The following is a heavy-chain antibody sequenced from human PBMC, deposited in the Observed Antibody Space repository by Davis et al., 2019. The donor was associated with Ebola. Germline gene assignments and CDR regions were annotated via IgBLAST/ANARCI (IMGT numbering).Heavy chain of an antibody. Sequence: GESLKISCAASGFTFSTYSMSWVRQAPGKGLEWVSSISSDSDYIYYADSAKGRFTISRDNAKNSLYLQMNSLRAEDTAVYYCAREGSGYDGWGQGTLVTVSS. D-gene: IGHD5-12*01. CDR1: GFTFSTYS. CDR3: AREGSGYDG. CDR2: ISSDSDYI. V-gene: IGHV3-21*01. J-gene: IGHJ4*02.